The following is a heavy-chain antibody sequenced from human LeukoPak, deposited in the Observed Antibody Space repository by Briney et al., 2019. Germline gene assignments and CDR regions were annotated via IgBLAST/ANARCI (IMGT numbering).Heavy chain of an antibody. Sequence: GGSLRLSCAASGFTFSSYGMHWVRQAPGKGLEWVAFIRYDGSNKYYADSVKGRFTISRDNSKNTLYLQMNSLRDEDTAVFYCARSRYDYIWGIDYWGQGTLVTISS. D-gene: IGHD3-16*01. CDR1: GFTFSSYG. V-gene: IGHV3-30*02. J-gene: IGHJ4*02. CDR2: IRYDGSNK. CDR3: ARSRYDYIWGIDY.